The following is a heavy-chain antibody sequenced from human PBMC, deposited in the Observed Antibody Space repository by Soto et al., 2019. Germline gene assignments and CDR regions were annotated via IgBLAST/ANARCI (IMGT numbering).Heavy chain of an antibody. CDR2: INAGSGYT. CDR1: GYSFTSYA. Sequence: QVQLVQSGAEVKKPGASVKVSCKASGYSFTSYAMHWVRQAPGQRLEWLGWINAGSGYTKYSQKVQGRVTLTKDTSPTPAYMELSNLSSEDTAVYYSAIGLPRYFDHCGQPTLLTLSS. V-gene: IGHV1-3*01. J-gene: IGHJ4*02. D-gene: IGHD2-15*01. CDR3: AIGLPRYFDH.